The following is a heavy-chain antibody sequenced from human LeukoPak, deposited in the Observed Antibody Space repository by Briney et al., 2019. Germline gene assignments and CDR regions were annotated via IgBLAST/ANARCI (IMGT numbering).Heavy chain of an antibody. CDR1: GFTFSSYG. D-gene: IGHD3-22*01. CDR3: ARVGSIPRGYYYDSSGYYEYYFDY. J-gene: IGHJ4*02. Sequence: GGSLRLSCAASGFTFSSYGMHWVRQAPGKGLEWVAVIWYDGSNKYYADSVKGRFTISRDNSKNTLYLQMNSLRAEDTAVYYCARVGSIPRGYYYDSSGYYEYYFDYWGQGTLVTVSS. CDR2: IWYDGSNK. V-gene: IGHV3-33*01.